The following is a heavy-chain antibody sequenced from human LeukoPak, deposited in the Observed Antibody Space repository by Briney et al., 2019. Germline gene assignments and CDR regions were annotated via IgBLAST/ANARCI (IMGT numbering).Heavy chain of an antibody. V-gene: IGHV3-23*01. J-gene: IGHJ4*02. CDR3: ATGPPFDN. Sequence: GGSLRLSCAASGFTFSCSALSWVRQAPGKGLEWVSAVSGSGDRIDYADSVKGRFTISRDNSKDTLFLQMSSLRAEDTAVYFCATGPPFDNWGQGTLVTVST. CDR2: VSGSGDRI. CDR1: GFTFSCSA.